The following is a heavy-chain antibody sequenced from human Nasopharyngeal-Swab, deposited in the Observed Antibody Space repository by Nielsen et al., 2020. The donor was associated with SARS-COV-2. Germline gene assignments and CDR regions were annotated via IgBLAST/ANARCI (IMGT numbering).Heavy chain of an antibody. V-gene: IGHV4-34*01. CDR3: ARGPPAGVIDY. CDR1: GGSFSGYY. Sequence: SETLSLTCAVYGGSFSGYYWSWIRQPPGKGLEWIGEINHSGSTNYNPSLKSRVTISVDTSKNQFSLKLSSVTAADTAVYYCARGPPAGVIDYWGQGTLVPSPQ. J-gene: IGHJ4*02. CDR2: INHSGST. D-gene: IGHD4-23*01.